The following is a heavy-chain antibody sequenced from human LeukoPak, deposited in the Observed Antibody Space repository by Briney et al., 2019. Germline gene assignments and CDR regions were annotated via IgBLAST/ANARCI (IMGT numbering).Heavy chain of an antibody. CDR2: ISSGSITK. D-gene: IGHD6-13*01. CDR1: GFTFSSYS. J-gene: IGHJ6*02. Sequence: PGGSLRLSCAASGFTFSSYSMTWLRQAPGKGLEWVSYISSGSITKYYADSVKGRFTISRDNAKNALYLQMNSLRDEDTAVYYCARVAAAAGNGMDVWGQGTTVTVSS. CDR3: ARVAAAAGNGMDV. V-gene: IGHV3-48*02.